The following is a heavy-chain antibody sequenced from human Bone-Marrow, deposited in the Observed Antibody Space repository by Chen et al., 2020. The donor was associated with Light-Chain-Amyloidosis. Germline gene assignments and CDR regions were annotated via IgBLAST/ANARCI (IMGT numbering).Heavy chain of an antibody. CDR2: SRNKVNGYTT. D-gene: IGHD3-9*01. CDR3: SRGGTSLTRYYSPMDV. V-gene: IGHV3-72*01. CDR1: GFTFSDHY. Sequence: EVHLVESGGGLVQPGGSLRLSCAASGFTFSDHYMDWVRQAPGTGLEWVGRSRNKVNGYTTEYAASVKGRFTVSRDDSKNSLYLQMASLRTDDTAVYYCSRGGTSLTRYYSPMDVWGQGTTVTVSS. J-gene: IGHJ6*02.